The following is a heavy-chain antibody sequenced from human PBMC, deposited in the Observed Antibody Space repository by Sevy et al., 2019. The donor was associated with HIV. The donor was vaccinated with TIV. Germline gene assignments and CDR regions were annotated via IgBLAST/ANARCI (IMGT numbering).Heavy chain of an antibody. CDR2: IYPGDSDT. Sequence: GESLKFSCKGSGYSFTSYWIGWVRQMPGKGLEWMGIIYPGDSDTRYSPSFQGQVTISADKSISTAYLQWSSLKASDTAMYYCARHWDFWSGYSDYWGQGTLVTVSS. J-gene: IGHJ4*02. CDR3: ARHWDFWSGYSDY. V-gene: IGHV5-51*01. D-gene: IGHD3-3*01. CDR1: GYSFTSYW.